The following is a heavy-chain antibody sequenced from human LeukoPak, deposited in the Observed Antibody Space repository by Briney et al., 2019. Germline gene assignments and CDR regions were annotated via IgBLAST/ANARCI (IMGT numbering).Heavy chain of an antibody. D-gene: IGHD6-19*01. CDR3: ARRVAVTARYYFDF. CDR2: IYYSGST. J-gene: IGHJ4*02. Sequence: SETLSLTCTVSGGSISSGGYYRSWIRQHPGKGLEWIGYIYYSGSTYYNPSLKSRVTISVDTSKNQFSLQLTSVTAADTAVYFCARRVAVTARYYFDFWGQGTLVTVSS. V-gene: IGHV4-31*03. CDR1: GGSISSGGYY.